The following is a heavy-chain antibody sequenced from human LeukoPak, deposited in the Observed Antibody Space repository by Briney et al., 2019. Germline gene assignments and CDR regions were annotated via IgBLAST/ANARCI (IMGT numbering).Heavy chain of an antibody. Sequence: GGSLRLSCAASGFTFSSYAMSWVRQAPGKGLEWVSAISGSGGSTYYADSVKGRFTISRDNSKNTLYLQMNSLRAKDTAVYYCARCEGDPLFDYWGQGTLVTVSS. CDR3: ARCEGDPLFDY. CDR1: GFTFSSYA. V-gene: IGHV3-23*01. CDR2: ISGSGGST. J-gene: IGHJ4*02. D-gene: IGHD2-21*02.